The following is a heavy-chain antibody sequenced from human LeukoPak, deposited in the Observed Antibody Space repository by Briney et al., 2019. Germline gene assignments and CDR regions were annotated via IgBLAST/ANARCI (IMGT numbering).Heavy chain of an antibody. V-gene: IGHV3-21*01. J-gene: IGHJ4*02. CDR2: ISSSSSYI. D-gene: IGHD3-22*01. CDR1: GFTFSSYS. Sequence: PGGSLRLSCAASGFTFSSYSMNWVRQAPGKGLEWVSSISSSSSYIYYADSVEGRFTISRDNAKNSLYLQMNSLRAEDTAVYYCARAARGYYYFWGQGTLVTVSS. CDR3: ARAARGYYYF.